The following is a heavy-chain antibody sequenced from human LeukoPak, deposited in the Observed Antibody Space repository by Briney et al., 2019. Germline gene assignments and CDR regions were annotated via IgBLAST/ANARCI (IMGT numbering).Heavy chain of an antibody. CDR1: GYTFTGYY. Sequence: ASVKVSCKASGYTFTGYYMHWVRQAPGQGLEWMGWINPNSGGTNYAQKFQGRVTMTRDTSISTAYMELSRLRSDDTAVYYCAASTLPLYYFDYWGQGPLVTVSS. CDR3: AASTLPLYYFDY. V-gene: IGHV1-2*02. CDR2: INPNSGGT. J-gene: IGHJ4*02.